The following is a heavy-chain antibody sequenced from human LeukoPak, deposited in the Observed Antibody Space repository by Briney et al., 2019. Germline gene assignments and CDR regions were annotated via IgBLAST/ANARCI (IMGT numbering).Heavy chain of an antibody. J-gene: IGHJ4*02. CDR3: ARLERGSSSSDGIDY. CDR1: GYTFTSYG. CDR2: ISAYNGNT. V-gene: IGHV1-18*01. D-gene: IGHD6-6*01. Sequence: ASVKVSCKASGYTFTSYGISWVRQAPGQGLEWMGWISAYNGNTNYAQKLQGRVTMTTDTSTSTAYMELRSLRSDDTAVYYCARLERGSSSSDGIDYWGQGTLVTVSS.